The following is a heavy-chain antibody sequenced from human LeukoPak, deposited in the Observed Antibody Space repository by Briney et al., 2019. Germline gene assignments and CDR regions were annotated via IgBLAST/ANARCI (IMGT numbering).Heavy chain of an antibody. CDR2: IYYSGST. D-gene: IGHD3-22*01. CDR3: ARARETYYYDSSGYYREEYFDY. Sequence: SETLSLTCTVSGGSISSYYWSWIRQPPGKELEWIGYIYYSGSTDYNPSLKSRVTISVDTSKNQFSLKLSSVTAADTAVYYCARARETYYYDSSGYYREEYFDYWGQGTLVTVSS. CDR1: GGSISSYY. J-gene: IGHJ4*02. V-gene: IGHV4-59*01.